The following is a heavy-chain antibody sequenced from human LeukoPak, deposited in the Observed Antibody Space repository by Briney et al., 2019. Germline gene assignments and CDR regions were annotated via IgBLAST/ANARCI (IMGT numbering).Heavy chain of an antibody. CDR1: GFTFSSYG. J-gene: IGHJ6*02. Sequence: PGGSLRLSCAASGFTFSSYGMHWVRQAPGKGLEWAAVIWYDGSNKYYADSVKGRFTISRDNSKNTLYLQMNSLRAEDTAVYYCARGYYGMDVWGQGTTVTVSS. V-gene: IGHV3-33*01. CDR3: ARGYYGMDV. CDR2: IWYDGSNK.